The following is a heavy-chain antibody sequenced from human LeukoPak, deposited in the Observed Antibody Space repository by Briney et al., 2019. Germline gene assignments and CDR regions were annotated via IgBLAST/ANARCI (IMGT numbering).Heavy chain of an antibody. CDR2: IIPILGIA. CDR3: ARVSALLWFGELLSGSSTFDY. Sequence: SVKVSCKASGGTFSSYAISWVRQAPGQGLEWMGRIIPILGIANYAQKFQGRVTITADKSTSTAYMELRSLRSDDTAVYYCARVSALLWFGELLSGSSTFDYWGQGTLVTVSS. CDR1: GGTFSSYA. D-gene: IGHD3-10*01. V-gene: IGHV1-69*04. J-gene: IGHJ4*02.